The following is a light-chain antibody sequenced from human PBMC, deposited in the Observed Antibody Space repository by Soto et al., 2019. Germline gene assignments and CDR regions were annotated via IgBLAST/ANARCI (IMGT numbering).Light chain of an antibody. CDR2: DVT. V-gene: IGLV2-11*01. Sequence: QSALTQPRSVSGSPGQSVTISCTGTSSDIGSYNRVSWFQQPPGEAPKLIIYDVTKRPAGVPDRFSGSKSGNAASLTISGLQAEEEADYCCCSHADTYAVVFGGGTKLTVL. CDR3: CSHADTYAVV. CDR1: SSDIGSYNR. J-gene: IGLJ2*01.